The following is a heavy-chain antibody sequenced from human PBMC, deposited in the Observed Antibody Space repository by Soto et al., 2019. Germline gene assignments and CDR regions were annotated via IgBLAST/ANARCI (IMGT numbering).Heavy chain of an antibody. J-gene: IGHJ4*02. Sequence: GGSLRLSCAASGFTFSSYDMSWVRQAPGKGLEWVSTISGSGGSTYYADSVKGRFTISRDNSKNTLFLQMNSLRADDTAVFYCAKHRVSSGYYFYDYWGQGTLVTVSS. V-gene: IGHV3-23*01. CDR3: AKHRVSSGYYFYDY. CDR2: ISGSGGST. D-gene: IGHD3-22*01. CDR1: GFTFSSYD.